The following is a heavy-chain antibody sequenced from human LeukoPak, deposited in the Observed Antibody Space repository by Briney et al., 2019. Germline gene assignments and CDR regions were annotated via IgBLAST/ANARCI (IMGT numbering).Heavy chain of an antibody. CDR3: ARAHSVKRIYYYYGMDL. V-gene: IGHV3-23*01. CDR2: ISDSGGDT. D-gene: IGHD2-15*01. J-gene: IGHJ6*02. Sequence: PGGSLRLSCAASGFTFNNYGMSWVRQAPGKGLEWVSAISDSGGDTYYADSVKGRFTISRDNSKNTLYLQMNSLRAEDTAVYYCARAHSVKRIYYYYGMDLWGQGTTVTVSS. CDR1: GFTFNNYG.